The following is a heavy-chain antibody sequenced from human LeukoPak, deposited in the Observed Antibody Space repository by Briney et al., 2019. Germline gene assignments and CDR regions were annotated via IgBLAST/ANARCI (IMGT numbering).Heavy chain of an antibody. CDR1: GGSISSYY. V-gene: IGHV4-59*01. CDR2: IYYSGST. Sequence: SETLPLTCTVSGGSISSYYWSWIRQPPGKGLEWIGYIYYSGSTNYNPSLKSRVTISVDTSKNQFSRKLSSVTAADTAVYYCARSCYGSSWYFPFDYWGQGTLVTVSS. CDR3: ARSCYGSSWYFPFDY. D-gene: IGHD6-13*01. J-gene: IGHJ4*02.